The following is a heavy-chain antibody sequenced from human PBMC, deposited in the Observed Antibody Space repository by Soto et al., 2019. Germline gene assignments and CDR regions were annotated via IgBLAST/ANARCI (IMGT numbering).Heavy chain of an antibody. CDR2: ISYDGSNK. Sequence: QVQLVESGGGVVQPGRSLRLSCAASGFTFSSYGMHWFRQAQGKGLEWVAVISYDGSNKYYADSVKGRFTISRDNSKNSLYLQMNSLRAEDTAVYYCAKGLAYCGGDFYSHFDLWGRGTLVTVSS. D-gene: IGHD2-21*02. CDR3: AKGLAYCGGDFYSHFDL. V-gene: IGHV3-30*18. J-gene: IGHJ2*01. CDR1: GFTFSSYG.